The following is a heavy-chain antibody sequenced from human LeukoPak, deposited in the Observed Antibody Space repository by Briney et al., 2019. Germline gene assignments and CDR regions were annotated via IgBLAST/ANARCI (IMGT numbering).Heavy chain of an antibody. CDR2: ISGSPDNT. CDR3: ARLVGVSPLDY. V-gene: IGHV3-23*01. D-gene: IGHD3-16*01. J-gene: IGHJ4*02. CDR1: GFTFRSCA. Sequence: PGGSLRLSCVVSGFTFRSCAMYWVRQAPGKGLEWVSEISGSPDNTYYADSVKGRFATSRDDSRNTLYLQMNSLRAEDTAVYYCARLVGVSPLDYWGQGTPVTVSS.